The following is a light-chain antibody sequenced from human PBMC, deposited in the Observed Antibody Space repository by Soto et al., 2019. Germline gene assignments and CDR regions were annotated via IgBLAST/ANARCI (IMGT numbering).Light chain of an antibody. Sequence: DIQMTQSPSSLSASVGDRVTITCRASQSVNTYLNWYQQKPGRAPKLLIYAASTLQRGVPSTFSGSGSGTSFTLAISSLQPEDFATYYCQQNFNTPLSFGPGTKVEIK. V-gene: IGKV1-39*01. CDR3: QQNFNTPLS. CDR2: AAS. J-gene: IGKJ3*01. CDR1: QSVNTY.